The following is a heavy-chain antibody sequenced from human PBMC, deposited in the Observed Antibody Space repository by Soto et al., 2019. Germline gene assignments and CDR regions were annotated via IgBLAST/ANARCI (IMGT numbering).Heavy chain of an antibody. Sequence: QVQLVESGGGVVQPGRSLRLSCAASGFTCSSYAMHWVRQAPGKGLEWVAVISYDGSNKYYADSVKGRFTISRDNSKNTLYLQMNSLRAEDTAVYYCARDLYYYDSMDGMDVWGQGTTVTFSS. CDR3: ARDLYYYDSMDGMDV. V-gene: IGHV3-30-3*01. J-gene: IGHJ6*02. CDR2: ISYDGSNK. D-gene: IGHD3-22*01. CDR1: GFTCSSYA.